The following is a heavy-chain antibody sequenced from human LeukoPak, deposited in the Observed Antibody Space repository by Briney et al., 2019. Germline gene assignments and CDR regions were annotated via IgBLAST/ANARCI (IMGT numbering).Heavy chain of an antibody. V-gene: IGHV4-59*08. J-gene: IGHJ4*02. CDR1: GGSISTYY. D-gene: IGHD5-12*01. CDR3: ARRSGYSGYVHFDY. CDR2: IYYSGST. Sequence: SETLSLTCTVSGGSISTYYRSWIRQPPGKGLEWIGYIYYSGSTNYNPSLKSRVTISVDTSKNQFSLKLSSVTAADTAVYYCARRSGYSGYVHFDYWGQGTPVTVSS.